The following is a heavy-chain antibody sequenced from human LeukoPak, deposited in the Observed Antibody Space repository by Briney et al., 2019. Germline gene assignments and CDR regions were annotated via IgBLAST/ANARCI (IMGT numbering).Heavy chain of an antibody. D-gene: IGHD3-3*01. J-gene: IGHJ6*03. CDR2: IYYSGST. CDR3: AREIWSGYYSHYYYYMDV. V-gene: IGHV4-39*07. CDR1: GGSISSSSYY. Sequence: SETLSLTCSLSGGSISSSSYYWAWIRQPPVKGLQWIGSIYYSGSTYYNPSLKSRVTISVDTSKNQFSLKLSSVTAADTAVYYCAREIWSGYYSHYYYYMDVWGKGTTVTVSS.